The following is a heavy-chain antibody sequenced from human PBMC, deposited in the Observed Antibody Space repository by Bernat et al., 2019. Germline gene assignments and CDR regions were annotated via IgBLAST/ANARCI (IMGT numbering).Heavy chain of an antibody. V-gene: IGHV4-39*01. CDR3: ARQEAAAGTYYYGMDV. J-gene: IGHJ6*02. CDR1: GGSISSSSYY. D-gene: IGHD6-13*01. Sequence: QLQLQESGPGLVKPSETLSLTCTVSGGSISSSSYYWGWIRQPPGKGLEWIGSIYYSGSTYYNPPLKSRVTISVDTSKNQFSLKLSSVTAADTAVYYCARQEAAAGTYYYGMDVWGQGTTVTVSS. CDR2: IYYSGST.